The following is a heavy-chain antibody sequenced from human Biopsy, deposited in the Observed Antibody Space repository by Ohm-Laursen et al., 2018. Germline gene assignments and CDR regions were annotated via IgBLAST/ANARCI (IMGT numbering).Heavy chain of an antibody. J-gene: IGHJ2*01. D-gene: IGHD1-26*01. CDR3: ASHAPSYSGSYWRYFDL. Sequence: GTLSLTCTVSGGSISSYYWSWIRQPPGKGLEWIGYIYYTGSTNYNPSLKSRVTISVDTSMNHLSLRLTFVTAADTAVYYCASHAPSYSGSYWRYFDLWGRGTLVTVSS. CDR2: IYYTGST. CDR1: GGSISSYY. V-gene: IGHV4-59*08.